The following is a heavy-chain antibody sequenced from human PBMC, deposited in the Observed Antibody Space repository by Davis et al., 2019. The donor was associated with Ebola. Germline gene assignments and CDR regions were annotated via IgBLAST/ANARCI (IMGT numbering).Heavy chain of an antibody. CDR2: ISSSGSTI. Sequence: GESLKISCAASGFTFSDYYMSWIRQAPGKGLEWVSYISSSGSTIYYADSVKGRFTISRDNAKNSLYLQMNSLRAEDTAVYYCAKGAKISDYFDYWGQGTLVTVSS. CDR1: GFTFSDYY. V-gene: IGHV3-11*01. CDR3: AKGAKISDYFDY. J-gene: IGHJ4*02.